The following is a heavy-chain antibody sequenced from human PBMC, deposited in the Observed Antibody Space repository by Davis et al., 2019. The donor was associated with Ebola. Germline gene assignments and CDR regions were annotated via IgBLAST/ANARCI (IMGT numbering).Heavy chain of an antibody. CDR3: AGLSPLGTTVDY. J-gene: IGHJ4*02. D-gene: IGHD1-7*01. CDR2: IYYSGST. CDR1: GGSISSGDYY. Sequence: PSETLSLTCTVSGGSISSGDYYWSWIRQPPGKGLEWIGYIYYSGSTYYNPSLKSRVTISVDTSKNQFSLKLSSVTAADTALYYCAGLSPLGTTVDYWGQGILVSVSS. V-gene: IGHV4-30-4*01.